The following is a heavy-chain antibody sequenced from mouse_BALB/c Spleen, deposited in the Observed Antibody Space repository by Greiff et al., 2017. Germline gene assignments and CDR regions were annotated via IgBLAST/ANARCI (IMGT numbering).Heavy chain of an antibody. D-gene: IGHD4-1*02. J-gene: IGHJ2*01. V-gene: IGHV2-6-7*01. Sequence: QVQLKESGPGLVAPSQSLSITCTVSGFSLTGYGVNWVRQPPGKGLEWLGMIWGDGSTDYNSALKSRLNISKDNSKSQVFLKMNSLQTDDTARYYCARVQLGRYYFDYWGQGTTLTVSS. CDR3: ARVQLGRYYFDY. CDR2: IWGDGST. CDR1: GFSLTGYG.